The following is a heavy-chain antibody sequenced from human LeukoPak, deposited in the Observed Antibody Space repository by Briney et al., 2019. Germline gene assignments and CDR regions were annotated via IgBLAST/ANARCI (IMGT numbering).Heavy chain of an antibody. CDR1: GFTFSSYG. V-gene: IGHV3-30*18. CDR3: AKRLSSWEFDY. CDR2: IWYDGSNK. D-gene: IGHD6-13*01. J-gene: IGHJ4*02. Sequence: GRSLRLSCAASGFTFSSYGMHWVRQAPGKGLEWAAVIWYDGSNKYYADSVKGRFTISRDNSENTLYLQMNSLRAEDTAVYYCAKRLSSWEFDYWGQGTLVTVSS.